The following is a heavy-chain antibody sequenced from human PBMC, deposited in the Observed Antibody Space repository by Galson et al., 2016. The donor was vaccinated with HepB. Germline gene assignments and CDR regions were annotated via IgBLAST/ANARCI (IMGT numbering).Heavy chain of an antibody. V-gene: IGHV3-74*01. Sequence: PLRLSCAASGFAFSSHWMHWVRQDLGKGLVWVSRINSDGTISNYADSVKGRFTISRDNAKNTLYLQMNSLRAEDTAVYFCVRDHSVVPTTAYNWFDPWGRGTLVTVSS. J-gene: IGHJ5*02. CDR1: GFAFSSHW. CDR2: INSDGTIS. D-gene: IGHD4-23*01. CDR3: VRDHSVVPTTAYNWFDP.